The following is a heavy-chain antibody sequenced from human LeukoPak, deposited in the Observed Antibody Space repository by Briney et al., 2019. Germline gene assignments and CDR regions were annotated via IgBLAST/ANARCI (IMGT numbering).Heavy chain of an antibody. V-gene: IGHV4-34*01. CDR2: INHSGST. Sequence: SETLSLTCAVYGGSFSGYYWSWIRQPPGKGLEWIGEINHSGSTYYNPSLKSRVTISVDTSKNQFSLKLSSVTAADTAVYYCATAPKPGYSYAIDYWGQGTLVTVSS. J-gene: IGHJ4*02. D-gene: IGHD5-18*01. CDR3: ATAPKPGYSYAIDY. CDR1: GGSFSGYY.